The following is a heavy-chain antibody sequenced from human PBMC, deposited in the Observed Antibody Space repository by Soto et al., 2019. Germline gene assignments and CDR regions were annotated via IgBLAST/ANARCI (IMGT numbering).Heavy chain of an antibody. V-gene: IGHV1-69*02. Sequence: QVQLVQSGAEVKKPGSSVKVSCTASGGTFRFYTINWVRQVPGQGLEWMGRIIPMLRMANFAQKFQGRVTMTADESTRTAYLDLRSLKSEDTAVYYCATNYGSGSTHFDYWGQGTLVTVSS. D-gene: IGHD3-10*01. CDR3: ATNYGSGSTHFDY. CDR1: GGTFRFYT. CDR2: IIPMLRMA. J-gene: IGHJ4*02.